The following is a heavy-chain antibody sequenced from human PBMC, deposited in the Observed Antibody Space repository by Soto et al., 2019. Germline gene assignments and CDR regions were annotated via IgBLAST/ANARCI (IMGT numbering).Heavy chain of an antibody. Sequence: PSETLSLTCTVSGASISSGNYYWTWIRQHPGKGLEWIGCINYSGNTYYNPSLKSRVSISVDTSKKNFSLKLTSVTAADTAVYFCARSQPIPLYFDYWGQGALVTAPQ. V-gene: IGHV4-31*03. J-gene: IGHJ4*02. CDR1: GASISSGNYY. D-gene: IGHD2-21*01. CDR3: ARSQPIPLYFDY. CDR2: INYSGNT.